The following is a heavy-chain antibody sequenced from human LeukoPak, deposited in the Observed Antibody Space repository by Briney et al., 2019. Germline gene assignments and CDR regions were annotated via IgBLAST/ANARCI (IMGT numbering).Heavy chain of an antibody. V-gene: IGHV5-51*01. CDR1: GYSFTTYW. CDR2: VYPGDSDT. CDR3: ARRSSEAFDY. D-gene: IGHD3-22*01. Sequence: GESLKISCKASGYSFTTYWIAWVRQLPGKGLEWMGRVYPGDSDTTYSPSFQGQVTISADRSINTAYLQWSSLEASDTAMYYCARRSSEAFDYWGQGTLVTVSS. J-gene: IGHJ4*02.